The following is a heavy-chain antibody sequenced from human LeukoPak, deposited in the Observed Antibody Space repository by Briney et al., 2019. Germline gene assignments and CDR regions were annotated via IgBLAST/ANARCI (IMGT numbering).Heavy chain of an antibody. CDR3: ARDNYYDSSGYGY. Sequence: PGGSLRLSCAASGFTFSSYSMNWVRQAPGKGLEWVSYISSSSSTIYYADSVKGRFTISRDNAKNSLYLQMNSLRAEDTAVYYCARDNYYDSSGYGYWGQGTQVTVSP. CDR1: GFTFSSYS. V-gene: IGHV3-48*04. CDR2: ISSSSSTI. D-gene: IGHD3-22*01. J-gene: IGHJ4*02.